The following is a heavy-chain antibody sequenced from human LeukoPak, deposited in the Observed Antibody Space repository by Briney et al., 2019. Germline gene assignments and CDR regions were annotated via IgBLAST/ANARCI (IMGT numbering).Heavy chain of an antibody. CDR1: GGSISSSSYY. J-gene: IGHJ4*02. CDR2: ISGSGDRT. V-gene: IGHV3-23*01. Sequence: PSETLSLTCTVSGGSISSSSYYWDWIRQSPGKGLEWVSGISGSGDRTHYADSVKGRFTISRDNSKNTLYLQMNSLRAEDTAVYYCAKDRWEVPAHFDYWGQGTLVTVPS. D-gene: IGHD1-26*01. CDR3: AKDRWEVPAHFDY.